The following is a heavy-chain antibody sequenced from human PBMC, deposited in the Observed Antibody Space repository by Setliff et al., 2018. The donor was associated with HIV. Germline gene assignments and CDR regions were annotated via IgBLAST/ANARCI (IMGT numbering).Heavy chain of an antibody. J-gene: IGHJ5*01. CDR2: ITPSGRI. CDR1: GESLSDYY. D-gene: IGHD3-16*01. CDR3: ARGGAVSADFDS. Sequence: SETLSLTCAVYGESLSDYYWSWIRQSPGKGLEWIGEITPSGRINYKPSLKSRLTISVDTSKNQFSLSLNSVTAADTAVYFCARGGAVSADFDSWGQGTLVTVSS. V-gene: IGHV4-34*01.